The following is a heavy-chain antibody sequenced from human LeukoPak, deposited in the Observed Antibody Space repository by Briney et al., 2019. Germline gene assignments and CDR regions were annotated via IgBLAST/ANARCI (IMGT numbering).Heavy chain of an antibody. Sequence: ASVKVACKASGYTFTGYYMNWVRQAPGQGLEWMGWINPNSGGTNYAQKFQGRVTMTRDTSISTAYMELSRPRSDDTAVYYCVRGGYIYGSDYWGQGTLVTVSS. CDR2: INPNSGGT. V-gene: IGHV1-2*02. D-gene: IGHD5-18*01. CDR3: VRGGYIYGSDY. CDR1: GYTFTGYY. J-gene: IGHJ4*02.